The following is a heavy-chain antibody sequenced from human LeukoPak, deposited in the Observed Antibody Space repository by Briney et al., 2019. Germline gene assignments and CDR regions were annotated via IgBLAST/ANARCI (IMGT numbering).Heavy chain of an antibody. Sequence: QPGESLRLSCAASGFTFDDYAMHWVRHAPGKGLECVSLISGDGGTTYYSDSVKGRLTISRDNSKNSLYLQMNSLRTEDTALYYCAKDISFVRGVPAYWGQGTLVTVSS. CDR1: GFTFDDYA. D-gene: IGHD3-10*02. J-gene: IGHJ4*02. V-gene: IGHV3-43*02. CDR2: ISGDGGTT. CDR3: AKDISFVRGVPAY.